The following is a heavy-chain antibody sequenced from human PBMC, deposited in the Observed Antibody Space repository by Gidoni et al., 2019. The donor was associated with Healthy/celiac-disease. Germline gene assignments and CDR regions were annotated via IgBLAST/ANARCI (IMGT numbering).Heavy chain of an antibody. CDR3: ASDIVVVPAAETDY. V-gene: IGHV3-48*03. CDR1: GFTFSSYE. CDR2: ISSSCSTI. J-gene: IGHJ4*02. Sequence: EVQLVESGGGLVQPGGSLRLSCAASGFTFSSYEMNWVRQAPGKGLEWFSYISSSCSTIYYADSVKGRFTISRDNAKNSLYLQMNSLRAEDTAVYYCASDIVVVPAAETDYWGQGTLVTVSS. D-gene: IGHD2-2*01.